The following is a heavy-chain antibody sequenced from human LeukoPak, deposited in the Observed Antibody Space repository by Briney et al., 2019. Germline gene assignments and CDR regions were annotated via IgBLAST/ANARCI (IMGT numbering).Heavy chain of an antibody. CDR2: IKQDGSEK. V-gene: IGHV3-7*01. CDR3: ARGPARGNCFDY. J-gene: IGHJ4*02. D-gene: IGHD2-21*01. Sequence: GGSLRLSCAASGFTFSSYWMSWVRQAPGKGLEWVASIKQDGSEKYYVDSEKGRFTISRDNAKNSLYLQMNSLRAEDTAVYYCARGPARGNCFDYWGQGILVTVSS. CDR1: GFTFSSYW.